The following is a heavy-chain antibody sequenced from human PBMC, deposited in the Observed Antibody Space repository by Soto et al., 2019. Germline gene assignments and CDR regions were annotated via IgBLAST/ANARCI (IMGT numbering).Heavy chain of an antibody. Sequence: SGPTLVNPTPTLTLTCTFSGFSLSTSGMCVSWIRQPPGKALEWLALIDWDDDKYYSTSLKTRLTISKDTSKNQVVLTMTNMDPVDTATYYCARMGITGTNDAFDIRGQGTMVTVSS. V-gene: IGHV2-70*01. D-gene: IGHD1-7*01. J-gene: IGHJ3*02. CDR1: GFSLSTSGMC. CDR2: IDWDDDK. CDR3: ARMGITGTNDAFDI.